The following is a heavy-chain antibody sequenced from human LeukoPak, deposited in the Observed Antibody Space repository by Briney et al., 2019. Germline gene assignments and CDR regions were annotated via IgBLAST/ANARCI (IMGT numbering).Heavy chain of an antibody. Sequence: GGSLRLSCAASGFTFSSYSMNWVRQAPGKRLEWVSTISSSSSYIYYADSVKGRFTISRDNAKNSLYLQMNSLRAEDTAVYYCSRYGKITIAVAQHPSDYWGQGTLVTVSS. CDR3: SRYGKITIAVAQHPSDY. J-gene: IGHJ4*02. V-gene: IGHV3-21*01. CDR2: ISSSSSYI. CDR1: GFTFSSYS. D-gene: IGHD6-19*01.